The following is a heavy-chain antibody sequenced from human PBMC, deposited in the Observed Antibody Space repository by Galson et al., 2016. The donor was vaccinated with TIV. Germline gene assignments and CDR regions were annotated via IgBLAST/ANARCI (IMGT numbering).Heavy chain of an antibody. J-gene: IGHJ6*02. Sequence: SLRLSCAAFGFTFSAYAMSWVRQAPGKGLEWVSAIIGTTGDTSYTDSVKGRFTISRDISKNTLFLQMNSLRAEDTAVYYCARDRYYDARGYYYYYYGMDVWGQGTTVTVSS. V-gene: IGHV3-23*01. D-gene: IGHD3-22*01. CDR1: GFTFSAYA. CDR3: ARDRYYDARGYYYYYYGMDV. CDR2: IIGTTGDT.